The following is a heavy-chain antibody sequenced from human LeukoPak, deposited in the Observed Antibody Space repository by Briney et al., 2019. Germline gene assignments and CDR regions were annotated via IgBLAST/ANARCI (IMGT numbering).Heavy chain of an antibody. J-gene: IGHJ4*02. D-gene: IGHD1-26*01. CDR1: GFTFSSYA. V-gene: IGHV3-23*01. CDR2: ISGSGGST. Sequence: GGSLRLSCAASGFTFSSYAMSWVRQAPGKGLEWVSAISGSGGSTYYADSVKGRFTISRDNAKNSLYLQMNSLRAEDTAVYYCARGVLYRFDYWGQGTLVTVSS. CDR3: ARGVLYRFDY.